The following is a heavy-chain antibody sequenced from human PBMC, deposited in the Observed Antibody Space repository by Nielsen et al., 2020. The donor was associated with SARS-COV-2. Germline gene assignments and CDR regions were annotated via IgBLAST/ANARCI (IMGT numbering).Heavy chain of an antibody. CDR2: INDSGST. J-gene: IGHJ3*02. Sequence: SETLSLTCTVSGASISDYYWSWIRQSPGKGLEWIGYINDSGSTKYSPSLKSRVTISSDTSKNQFSLILSSVTAADTAVYYCARDYYGDYLDAFDIWGQGTMVTVSS. CDR1: GASISDYY. D-gene: IGHD4-17*01. V-gene: IGHV4-59*01. CDR3: ARDYYGDYLDAFDI.